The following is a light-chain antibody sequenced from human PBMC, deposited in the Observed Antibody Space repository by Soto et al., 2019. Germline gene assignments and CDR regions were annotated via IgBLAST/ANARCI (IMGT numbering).Light chain of an antibody. CDR1: QSIGYY. CDR3: KQRLKWLLAWT. V-gene: IGKV3-11*01. Sequence: EIETTQSPSTXSIKKEASSTCSRRASQSIGYYVAWYQEKTGQANRXLXXXASIRDHGIPATFRGSWSGTDFTLTINGLESADYAVYYCKQRLKWLLAWTF. CDR2: XAS. J-gene: IGKJ1*01.